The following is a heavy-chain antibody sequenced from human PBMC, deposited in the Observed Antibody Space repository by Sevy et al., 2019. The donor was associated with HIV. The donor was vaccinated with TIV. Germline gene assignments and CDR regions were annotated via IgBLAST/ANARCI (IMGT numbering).Heavy chain of an antibody. CDR1: GFTFSSYA. CDR2: ISGSGGST. V-gene: IGHV3-23*01. CDR3: AKGAPFCSGGSCYPGATFDY. J-gene: IGHJ4*02. Sequence: GGSLRLSCAASGFTFSSYAMSWDRQAPGKGLEWVSAISGSGGSTYYADSVKGRFTISRDNSKNTLYLQMNSLRAEDTAVYYCAKGAPFCSGGSCYPGATFDYWGQGTLVTVSS. D-gene: IGHD2-15*01.